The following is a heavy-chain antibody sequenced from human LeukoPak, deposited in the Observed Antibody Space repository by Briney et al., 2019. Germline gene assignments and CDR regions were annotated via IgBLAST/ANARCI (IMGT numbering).Heavy chain of an antibody. D-gene: IGHD3-22*01. V-gene: IGHV3-23*01. CDR3: AKEKDYYESSGHSTRDY. CDR1: GLIFSSYA. Sequence: GGSLRLSCAASGLIFSSYAMSWVRQAPGKGLDWVSAISGSGDSTYYADSVKGRFTISRDNSKNTLFLQMNSLRAEDTAVHYCAKEKDYYESSGHSTRDYWGQGTLVTVSS. CDR2: ISGSGDST. J-gene: IGHJ4*02.